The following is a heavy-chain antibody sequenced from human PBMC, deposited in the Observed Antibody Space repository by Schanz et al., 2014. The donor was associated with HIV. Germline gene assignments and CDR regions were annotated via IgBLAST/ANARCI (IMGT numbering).Heavy chain of an antibody. D-gene: IGHD3-3*01. J-gene: IGHJ6*02. V-gene: IGHV3-30*03. CDR2: ISYDGSNK. CDR1: GFTFDNYG. CDR3: TRGRFLERGGMDV. Sequence: QVQLVESGGGVVQPGRSLRLSCAASGFTFDNYGMHWVRQAPGKGLEWVAVISYDGSNKYFADSVKGRFMISRDNSNNTLYLQMNSLRAEDTAVYFCTRGRFLERGGMDVWGQGTAVTVSS.